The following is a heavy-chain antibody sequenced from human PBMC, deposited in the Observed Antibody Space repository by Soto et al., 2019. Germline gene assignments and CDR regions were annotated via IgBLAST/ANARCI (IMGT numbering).Heavy chain of an antibody. CDR1: GFTFSSYG. CDR2: IWYDGSNK. CDR3: ARPLYYEAYYYYGMDV. J-gene: IGHJ6*02. Sequence: GGSLRLSCAASGFTFSSYGMHWVRQAPGKGLEWVAVIWYDGSNKYYADSVKGRFTISRDNSKNTLYLQMNSLRAEDTAVYYCARPLYYEAYYYYGMDVWGQGTTVTVSS. D-gene: IGHD3-3*01. V-gene: IGHV3-33*01.